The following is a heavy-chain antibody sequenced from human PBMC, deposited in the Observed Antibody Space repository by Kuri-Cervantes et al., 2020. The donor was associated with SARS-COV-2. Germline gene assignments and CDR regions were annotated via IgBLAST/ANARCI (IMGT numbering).Heavy chain of an antibody. CDR1: AGSFSVYY. CDR2: INHSGST. J-gene: IGHJ6*03. Sequence: SQTLSLTCAASAGSFSVYYWSWIREPPGPGLEWIGEINHSGSTNYNPSLKSQVTIAVYTSKNQFSLKLSPVTAADTAVYYCATQGIVVVPAANGHMDVWGKGTTVTVSS. CDR3: ATQGIVVVPAANGHMDV. D-gene: IGHD2-2*01. V-gene: IGHV4-34*01.